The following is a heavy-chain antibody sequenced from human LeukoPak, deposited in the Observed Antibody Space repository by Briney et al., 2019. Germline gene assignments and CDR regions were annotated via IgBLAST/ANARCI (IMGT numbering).Heavy chain of an antibody. V-gene: IGHV1-69*13. CDR1: GGTLSSYA. CDR3: AREDIAVAGTFDY. Sequence: SVKVSCKASGGTLSSYAISWVRQAPGQGLEWMGGIIPIFGTANYAQKFQGRVTITADESTSTAYMELSSLRSEDTAVYYCAREDIAVAGTFDYWGQGTLVTVSS. J-gene: IGHJ4*02. D-gene: IGHD6-19*01. CDR2: IIPIFGTA.